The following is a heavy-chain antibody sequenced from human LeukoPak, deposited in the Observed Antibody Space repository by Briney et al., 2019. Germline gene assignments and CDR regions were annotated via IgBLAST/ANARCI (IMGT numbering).Heavy chain of an antibody. Sequence: GASVKVSCKASGYTFTGYYMHWVRQAPGQGLEWMGWINPNSGGTNYAQKFQGRVTMTRDTSISTAYMELSRLRSDDTAVYYCARGGIVARYYYYYYMDVWGKGTTVTISS. CDR2: INPNSGGT. D-gene: IGHD5-12*01. V-gene: IGHV1-2*02. J-gene: IGHJ6*03. CDR3: ARGGIVARYYYYYYMDV. CDR1: GYTFTGYY.